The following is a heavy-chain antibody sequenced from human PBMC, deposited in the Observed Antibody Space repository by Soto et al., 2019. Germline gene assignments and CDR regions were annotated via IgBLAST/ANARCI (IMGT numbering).Heavy chain of an antibody. CDR3: ARQPSIPVAGASLYYFDY. V-gene: IGHV4-39*01. Sequence: QLQLQESGPGLVKPSETLSLTCTVSGGSISSSSYYWGWIRQPPGKGLEWIGSIYYSGSTYYNPSLKSRVTMSVDTSKNQFSLKLSSLTAADTAVYYCARQPSIPVAGASLYYFDYWGQGMLVTASS. CDR1: GGSISSSSYY. CDR2: IYYSGST. J-gene: IGHJ4*02. D-gene: IGHD6-19*01.